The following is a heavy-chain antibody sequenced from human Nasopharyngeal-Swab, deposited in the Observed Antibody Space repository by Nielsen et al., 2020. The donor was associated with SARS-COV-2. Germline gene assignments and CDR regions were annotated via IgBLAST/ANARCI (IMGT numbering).Heavy chain of an antibody. Sequence: GESLKISCMASGYSFVNHWIGWVRQKPGKGLEWMGMVYPGNSEVAYSLSFQGQVTISADKSINTAYLQWSSLRASDTAMYFCARRAARDGYNYEVDPWGQGTQVTVSS. V-gene: IGHV5-51*01. D-gene: IGHD5-24*01. CDR1: GYSFVNHW. CDR3: ARRAARDGYNYEVDP. CDR2: VYPGNSEV. J-gene: IGHJ5*02.